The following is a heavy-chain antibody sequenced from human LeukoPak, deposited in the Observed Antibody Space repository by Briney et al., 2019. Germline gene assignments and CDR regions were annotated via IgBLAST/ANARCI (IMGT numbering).Heavy chain of an antibody. V-gene: IGHV3-23*01. D-gene: IGHD3-10*01. CDR1: GFTFSSYA. CDR3: AKRETYYYGSGSYYYGMGSYYFDY. Sequence: GGSLRLSCAASGFTFSSYAMSWVRQAPGKGLEWVSAIRGSADSTYYAASVKGRFTISRDNSKNTLYLQMNSLRAEDTAVYYSAKRETYYYGSGSYYYGMGSYYFDYWGQGTLVTVSS. CDR2: IRGSADST. J-gene: IGHJ4*02.